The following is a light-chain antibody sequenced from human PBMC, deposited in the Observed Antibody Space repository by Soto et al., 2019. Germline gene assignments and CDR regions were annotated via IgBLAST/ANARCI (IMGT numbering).Light chain of an antibody. Sequence: QSALTQPRSVSGSPGQSATISCTGASSEVCDYRSVSRCQHYPGKAPKFMIYDVSNRPSGVPDRFSGSKSGTSASLAISGLQSEDEADYYCAAWDDSLNGNYVFGTGTKLTVL. J-gene: IGLJ1*01. CDR1: SSEVCDYRS. CDR2: DVS. CDR3: AAWDDSLNGNYV. V-gene: IGLV2-11*01.